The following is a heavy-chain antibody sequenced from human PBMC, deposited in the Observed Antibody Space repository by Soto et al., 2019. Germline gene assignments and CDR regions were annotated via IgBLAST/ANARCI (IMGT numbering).Heavy chain of an antibody. CDR1: GYTFTGYY. Sequence: ASVKVSCKASGYTFTGYYMHWVRQAPGKGLEWMGWINPNSGGTNYAQKFQGWVTMTRDTSISTAYMELSRLRSDDTAVYYCARAYCSSTSCYNGDAFDIWGQGTMVTVSS. CDR3: ARAYCSSTSCYNGDAFDI. D-gene: IGHD2-2*02. J-gene: IGHJ3*02. V-gene: IGHV1-2*04. CDR2: INPNSGGT.